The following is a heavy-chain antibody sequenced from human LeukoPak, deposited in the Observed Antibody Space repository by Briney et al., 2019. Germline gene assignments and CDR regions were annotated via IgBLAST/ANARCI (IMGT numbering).Heavy chain of an antibody. CDR3: AGNLVN. D-gene: IGHD2-21*01. V-gene: IGHV3-30*03. CDR2: ISYDGSNK. J-gene: IGHJ4*02. CDR1: GFTFSSYG. Sequence: GRSLRLSCAASGFTFSSYGMHWVRQAPGKGLEWVAVISYDGSNKYYADSVKGRFTISRDNSKNTLYPQMNSLRAEDTAVYYCAGNLVNWGQGTLVTVSS.